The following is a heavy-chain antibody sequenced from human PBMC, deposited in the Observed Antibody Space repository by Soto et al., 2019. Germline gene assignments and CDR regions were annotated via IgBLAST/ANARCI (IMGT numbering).Heavy chain of an antibody. Sequence: SETLSLTCTVSGDSISSDSYYWGWIRQPPGKGLECIGSVYYSGRTYYNPSLESRVTISVDTSKSQFSLNLRSVTAADAAVYYCARQSSGYTYGGGFDYWGQGTLVTVSS. CDR3: ARQSSGYTYGGGFDY. V-gene: IGHV4-39*01. D-gene: IGHD5-18*01. J-gene: IGHJ4*02. CDR1: GDSISSDSYY. CDR2: VYYSGRT.